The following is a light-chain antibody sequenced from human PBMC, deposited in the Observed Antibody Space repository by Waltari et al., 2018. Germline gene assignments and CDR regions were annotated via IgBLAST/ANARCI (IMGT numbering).Light chain of an antibody. V-gene: IGKV3D-15*01. J-gene: IGKJ2*01. CDR1: QSVNRN. CDR2: GVS. CDR3: QQSIQWPYT. Sequence: DIAMTQSPATLSLSPGERATLSCRASQSVNRNLAWYQQKPVQPPRLLIYGVSSRATGIPDRFTGSGSGIEFTLTISSLEPEDVGIYHCQQSIQWPYTFGQGTKVEIK.